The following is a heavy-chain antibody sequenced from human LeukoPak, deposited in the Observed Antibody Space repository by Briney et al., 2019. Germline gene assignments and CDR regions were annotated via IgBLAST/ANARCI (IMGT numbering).Heavy chain of an antibody. D-gene: IGHD5-18*01. CDR3: ARHSSYGDINYYYYMDV. V-gene: IGHV4-4*09. J-gene: IGHJ6*03. CDR1: GGSISSYY. CDR2: IYTSGST. Sequence: SETLSLTCTVSGGSISSYYWSWIRQPPGKGLEWIGYIYTSGSTNYNPSLKSRVTISVDTSKNQFSLKLSSVTAADTAVYYCARHSSYGDINYYYYMDVWGKGTTVTVSS.